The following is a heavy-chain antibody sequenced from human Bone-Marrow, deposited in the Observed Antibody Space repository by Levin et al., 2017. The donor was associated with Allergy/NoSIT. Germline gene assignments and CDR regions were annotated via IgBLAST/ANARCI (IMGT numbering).Heavy chain of an antibody. CDR3: ARVAPGGSYYFDY. CDR2: IWHDGSNQ. D-gene: IGHD1-26*01. CDR1: GFTFSSFA. V-gene: IGHV3-33*01. Sequence: GGSLRLSCAASGFTFSSFAIHWVRQAPGKGLEGVAVIWHDGSNQYYADSVKGRFIISRDNSKSTVDLHMSSLDFEDTAIYYCARVAPGGSYYFDYWGQGTLVTVSS. J-gene: IGHJ4*02.